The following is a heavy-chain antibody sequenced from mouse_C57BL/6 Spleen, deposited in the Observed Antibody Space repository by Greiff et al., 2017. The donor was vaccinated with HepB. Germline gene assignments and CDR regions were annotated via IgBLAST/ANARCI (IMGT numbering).Heavy chain of an antibody. D-gene: IGHD2-4*01. V-gene: IGHV1-69*01. J-gene: IGHJ2*01. CDR2: IDPSDSYT. Sequence: QVHVKQPGAELVMPGASVKLSCKASGYTFTSYWMHWVKQRPGQGLEWIGEIDPSDSYTNYNQKFKGKSTLTVDKSSSTAYMQLSSLTSEDSAVYYCARWGYDYPYYFDYWGQGTTLTVSS. CDR1: GYTFTSYW. CDR3: ARWGYDYPYYFDY.